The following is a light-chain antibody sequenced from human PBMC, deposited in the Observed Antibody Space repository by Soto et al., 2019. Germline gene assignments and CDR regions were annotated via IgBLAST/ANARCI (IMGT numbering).Light chain of an antibody. CDR3: QQYFSIPMFT. J-gene: IGKJ2*01. CDR1: QSVSSY. V-gene: IGKV3-11*01. Sequence: EIVLTQSPATLSLSPGERATLSCRASQSVSSYLAWYQQKPGQAPRLLIYDASNRATGIPARFSGSGSGTDFTLTISSLEPEDFAVYYCQQYFSIPMFTFAQGTKLQIK. CDR2: DAS.